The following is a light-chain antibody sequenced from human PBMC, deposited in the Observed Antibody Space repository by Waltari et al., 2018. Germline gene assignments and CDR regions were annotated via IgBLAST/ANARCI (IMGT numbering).Light chain of an antibody. V-gene: IGKV2-29*02. CDR2: RVS. Sequence: DIVMTQTPLSLPVTPGEPASISCRSSQSLLHSNGNTYLYWYLQKPGQPPRLLISRVSNRFPAVPDRFSGSGSGTGFTLKISRVEAEGVGVYYCMQALQTPYTCGQGTKVEI. CDR3: MQALQTPYT. CDR1: QSLLHSNGNTY. J-gene: IGKJ2*01.